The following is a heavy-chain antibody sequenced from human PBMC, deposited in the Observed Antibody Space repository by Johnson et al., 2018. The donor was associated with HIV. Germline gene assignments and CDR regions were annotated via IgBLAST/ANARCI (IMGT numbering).Heavy chain of an antibody. D-gene: IGHD2-8*01. CDR3: VKDLYCIDGVCRTDAFDI. V-gene: IGHV3-23*04. CDR2: ISAAGGTT. Sequence: EVQLVESGGGVVQPGESLRLSCVASGFSLSPYAMTWVRQGPGKGLEWVSTISAAGGTTYYADSVKGRFLISRDTFKNTWYLDMSSLRAEDTAVYFCVKDLYCIDGVCRTDAFDIWGQGTLV. CDR1: GFSLSPYA. J-gene: IGHJ3*02.